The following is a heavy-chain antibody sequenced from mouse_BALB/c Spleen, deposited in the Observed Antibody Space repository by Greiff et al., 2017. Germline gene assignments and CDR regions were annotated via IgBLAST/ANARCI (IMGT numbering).Heavy chain of an antibody. V-gene: IGHV5-12-2*01. Sequence: EVKVEESGGGLVQPGGSLKLSCAASGFTFSSYTMSWVRQTPEKRLEWVAYISNGGGSTYYPDTVKGRFTISRDNAKNTLYLQMSSLKSEDTAMYYCARLWLRRAMDYWGQGTSVTVSS. CDR3: ARLWLRRAMDY. CDR2: ISNGGGST. J-gene: IGHJ4*01. CDR1: GFTFSSYT. D-gene: IGHD2-2*01.